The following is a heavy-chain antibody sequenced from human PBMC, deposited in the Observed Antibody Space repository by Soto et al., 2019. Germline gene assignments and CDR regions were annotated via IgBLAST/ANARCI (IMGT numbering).Heavy chain of an antibody. CDR1: GGTFSSYA. J-gene: IGHJ2*01. V-gene: IGHV1-69*12. CDR2: IIPIFGTA. CDR3: ARHKWAGSFPNWYFDL. Sequence: QVQLVQSGAEVKKPGSSVKVSCKASGGTFSSYAISWVRQAPGQGLEWMGGIIPIFGTANYAQKFQGRVTITADESTSTAYMELRRLRSADTAVYYCARHKWAGSFPNWYFDLWGRGTLVTVSS. D-gene: IGHD6-19*01.